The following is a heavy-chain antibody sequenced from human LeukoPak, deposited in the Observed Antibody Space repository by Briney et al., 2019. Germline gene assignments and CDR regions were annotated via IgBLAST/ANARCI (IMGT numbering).Heavy chain of an antibody. Sequence: PSETLSLTCTVSGGSISSDNYYWTWIRQPAGKGLEWIGRVYTSGITNYNPSLKSRVTISIDTSKNQFSLKLTSVTAADTAMYYCLRELAPWGQGTLVTVSS. CDR2: VYTSGIT. J-gene: IGHJ5*02. V-gene: IGHV4-61*02. CDR3: LRELAP. D-gene: IGHD1-1*01. CDR1: GGSISSDNYY.